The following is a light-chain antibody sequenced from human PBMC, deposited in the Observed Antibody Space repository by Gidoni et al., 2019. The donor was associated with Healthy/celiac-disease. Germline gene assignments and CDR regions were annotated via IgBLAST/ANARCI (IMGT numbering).Light chain of an antibody. CDR2: WAS. Sequence: DIVMTQSPDSLAVPLGERATINCKSSQSVLYSSNNKNYLAWYQQKPGQPPKLLIYWASTRESGVPDRFSGSGSGTDFTLTISSLQAEDVAVYYCQQYYSTFWTFGQXTKVEIK. V-gene: IGKV4-1*01. CDR1: QSVLYSSNNKNY. CDR3: QQYYSTFWT. J-gene: IGKJ1*01.